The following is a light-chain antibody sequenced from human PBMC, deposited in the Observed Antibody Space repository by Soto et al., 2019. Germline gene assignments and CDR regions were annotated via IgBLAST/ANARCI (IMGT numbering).Light chain of an antibody. CDR3: QQYGTPLFT. CDR1: QSVTNNF. J-gene: IGKJ3*01. Sequence: IVLTQSPGPLSLSPGERATLSCGASQSVTNNFLAWYQQKPGQDPRRLIYGASSRATGVPDRFSGSGSGTDFTLTISRLEPGDFAVYYCQQYGTPLFTFGPGTKVDIK. V-gene: IGKV3-20*01. CDR2: GAS.